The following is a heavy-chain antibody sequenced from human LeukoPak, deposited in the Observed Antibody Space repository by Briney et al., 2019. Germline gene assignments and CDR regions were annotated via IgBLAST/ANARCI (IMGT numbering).Heavy chain of an antibody. Sequence: HPGGSLRLSCAASGFTFSSYAMSWVRQAPGKGLEWVSTVTGHTASIYYAESVKGRFTISRDNSKNTLYLQMNSLRAEDTALYYCARDYSSFCLDFWGQGTLVTVSS. D-gene: IGHD2-15*01. CDR3: ARDYSSFCLDF. V-gene: IGHV3-23*01. J-gene: IGHJ4*02. CDR1: GFTFSSYA. CDR2: VTGHTASI.